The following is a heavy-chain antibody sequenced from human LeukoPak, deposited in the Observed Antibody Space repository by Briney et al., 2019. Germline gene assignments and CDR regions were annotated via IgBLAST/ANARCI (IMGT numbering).Heavy chain of an antibody. V-gene: IGHV4-61*02. CDR1: GGSISSGSYY. Sequence: SETLSLTCTVSGGSISSGSYYWSWIRQPAGKGLEWIGRIYTSGSTNYNPSLKSRVTISVDTSKNQFSLKLSSVTAADTAVYYCARGPDSGGYYCYGGCAFDIWGQGTMVTVSS. CDR3: ARGPDSGGYYCYGGCAFDI. D-gene: IGHD3-22*01. CDR2: IYTSGST. J-gene: IGHJ3*02.